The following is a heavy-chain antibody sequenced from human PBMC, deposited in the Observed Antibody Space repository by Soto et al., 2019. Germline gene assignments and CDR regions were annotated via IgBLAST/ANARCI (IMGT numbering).Heavy chain of an antibody. CDR1: GDSISSGGYS. V-gene: IGHV4-30-2*01. J-gene: IGHJ5*02. Sequence: SETLSLTCAVSGDSISSGGYSYNWIRQPPGKGLEWIGYIYHSGSTYYNPSLKSRVTMSVDTSKNRFSLKLRSVTAADTAVYYCARARLLLQAAIRSSWFGPWGQGTLVTVSS. CDR3: ARARLLLQAAIRSSWFGP. CDR2: IYHSGST. D-gene: IGHD2-2*01.